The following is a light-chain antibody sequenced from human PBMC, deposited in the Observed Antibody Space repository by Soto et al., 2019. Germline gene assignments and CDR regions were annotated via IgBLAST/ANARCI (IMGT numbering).Light chain of an antibody. V-gene: IGKV1-33*01. CDR3: QKCDYLPI. CDR2: DAS. CDR1: HDITSY. J-gene: IGKJ3*01. Sequence: DIQMTQSPSSLSASVGDRVTITCQASHDITSYLNWYQHKPGKAPKLLIYDASILEAGVPSRFSGSGSGNDFTITISSLPPEDVATYCCQKCDYLPIFGPGTTVDFK.